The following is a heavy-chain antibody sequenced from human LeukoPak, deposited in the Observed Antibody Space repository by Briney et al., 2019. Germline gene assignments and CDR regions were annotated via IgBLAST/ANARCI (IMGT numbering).Heavy chain of an antibody. CDR1: GFTFSSYV. CDR2: IGGSVGSM. Sequence: GGSLRLTCAGSGFTFSSYVMSWVRQAPGKGLEWVSNIGGSVGSMFYAASVKGRFAISRDNSKNTLFLQMNNLRVEDTAVYYCAKRGNSWDLFDYWGQGTLVTVSS. D-gene: IGHD6-13*01. CDR3: AKRGNSWDLFDY. J-gene: IGHJ4*02. V-gene: IGHV3-23*01.